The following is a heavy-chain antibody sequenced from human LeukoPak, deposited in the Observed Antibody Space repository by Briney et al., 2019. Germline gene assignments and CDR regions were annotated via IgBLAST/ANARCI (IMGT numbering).Heavy chain of an antibody. CDR2: VYHSGST. J-gene: IGHJ4*02. D-gene: IGHD3-3*02. CDR1: GDSISTNHW. CDR3: ARDQDIRGFDY. Sequence: PSGTLSLTCAVSGDSISTNHWWSWVRQPPGKGLEWIGEVYHSGSTNYNPSLKSRVTISVDTSKNQFSLKLSSVTAADTAVYYCARDQDIRGFDYWGQGTLVTVSS. V-gene: IGHV4-4*02.